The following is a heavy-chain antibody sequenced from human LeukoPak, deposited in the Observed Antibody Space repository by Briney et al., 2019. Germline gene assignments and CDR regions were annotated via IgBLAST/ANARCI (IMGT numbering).Heavy chain of an antibody. CDR1: GFTFSSYE. Sequence: GGSLRLSCAASGFTFSSYEMNWVRQAPGKGVEWVSYISSSGSTIYYADSVKGRFTISRDNAKNSLYLQMNSLRAEDTAVYYCARSNYYDSSGHLTQYFQHWGQGTLVTVSS. CDR2: ISSSGSTI. J-gene: IGHJ1*01. CDR3: ARSNYYDSSGHLTQYFQH. D-gene: IGHD3-22*01. V-gene: IGHV3-48*03.